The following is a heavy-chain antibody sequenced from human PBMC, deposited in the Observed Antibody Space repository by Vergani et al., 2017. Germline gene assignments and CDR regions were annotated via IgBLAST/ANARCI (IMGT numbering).Heavy chain of an antibody. V-gene: IGHV1-46*02. CDR1: GYSFNSYY. CDR2: INPDGGST. J-gene: IGHJ4*02. CDR3: AGYAADMGAFPAPFDY. D-gene: IGHD6-13*01. Sequence: QVQLVQSGAEVKRPGASVNISCKASGYSFNSYYLNWVRQAPGQGLEWMGIINPDGGSTNTAPKFQGRITVTRDMSTNTVYMDLSTLRSEDTAIYYCAGYAADMGAFPAPFDYWGQGTLVTVSS.